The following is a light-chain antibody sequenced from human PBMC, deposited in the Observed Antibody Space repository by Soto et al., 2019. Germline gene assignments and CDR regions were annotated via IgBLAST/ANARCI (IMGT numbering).Light chain of an antibody. CDR3: QQYNNWPRT. CDR2: GAS. CDR1: QSVGHN. Sequence: DIVMTQSPVTLSVSPGDRATLSCRASQSVGHNLAWFQQKPGQPPRLLIYGASAGATGIPDRFSGSGFGTEFTLTISSLQSEDLAVYYCQQYNNWPRTFGQGTKVEMK. V-gene: IGKV3-15*01. J-gene: IGKJ1*01.